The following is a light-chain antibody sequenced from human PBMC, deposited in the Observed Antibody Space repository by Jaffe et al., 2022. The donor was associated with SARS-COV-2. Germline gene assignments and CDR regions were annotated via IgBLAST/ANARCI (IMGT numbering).Light chain of an antibody. CDR3: QQLNTYPVT. Sequence: DIQLTQSPSFLSASVGDRVTITCRASQGMSSYLAWYQQKPGKAPNLLIYAASTLQSGVPSRFSGSGSGTEFTLTISSLQPEDFATYYCQQLNTYPVTFGGGTKVEIK. CDR2: AAS. CDR1: QGMSSY. J-gene: IGKJ4*01. V-gene: IGKV1-9*01.